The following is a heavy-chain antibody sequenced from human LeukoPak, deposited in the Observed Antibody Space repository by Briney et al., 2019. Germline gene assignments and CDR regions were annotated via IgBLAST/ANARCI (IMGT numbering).Heavy chain of an antibody. CDR2: ISYDGNNK. CDR3: ARGESSGAFDY. J-gene: IGHJ4*02. V-gene: IGHV3-30-3*01. CDR1: GFTFSSSV. Sequence: PGRSLRLSCAASGFTFSSSVMHWVGQAPGKGLEWVAVISYDGNNKYYVDSVKGRFTISRDNAKNSLYLQMNSLRAEDTAVYYCARGESSGAFDYWGQGTLVTVSS. D-gene: IGHD3-10*01.